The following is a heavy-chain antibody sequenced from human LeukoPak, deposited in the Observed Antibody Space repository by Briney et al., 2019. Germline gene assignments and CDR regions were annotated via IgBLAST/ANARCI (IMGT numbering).Heavy chain of an antibody. CDR3: AKAGYIYGSGDFDY. Sequence: ASVKVSCKASGYTFTDYGITWVRQAPGQGLEWMGWISASSGDTKYAQKLQGRVTMTTDTSTSTAYMELRGLRSDDTAVYYCAKAGYIYGSGDFDYWGQGTLVTVSS. J-gene: IGHJ4*02. CDR2: ISASSGDT. CDR1: GYTFTDYG. D-gene: IGHD5-18*01. V-gene: IGHV1-18*01.